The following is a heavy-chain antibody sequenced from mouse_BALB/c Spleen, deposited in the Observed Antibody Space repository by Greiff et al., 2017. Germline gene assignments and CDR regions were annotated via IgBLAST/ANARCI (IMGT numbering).Heavy chain of an antibody. V-gene: IGHV1S56*01. CDR2: IYPGNVNT. Sequence: QVQLQQSGPELVKPGASVRISCKASGYTFTSYYIHWVKQRPGQGLEWIGWIYPGNVNTKYNEKFKGKATLTADKSSSTAYMQLSSLTSEDSAVYFCAREEVLRSLDYWGQGTTLTVSS. CDR1: GYTFTSYY. CDR3: AREEVLRSLDY. J-gene: IGHJ2*01. D-gene: IGHD1-1*01.